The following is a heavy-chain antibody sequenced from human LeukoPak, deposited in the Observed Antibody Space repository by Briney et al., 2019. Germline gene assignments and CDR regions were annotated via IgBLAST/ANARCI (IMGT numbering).Heavy chain of an antibody. CDR2: ISAYNGNT. D-gene: IGHD3-9*01. CDR1: GYTFSSYG. Sequence: EASVKVSCKTSGYTFSSYGINWVRQAPGQGLEWMGWISAYNGNTNYAQKLQGRVTMTTDTSTSTAYMELRSLRSDDTAVYYCARRRYNYYYYMDVWGKGTTVTVSS. V-gene: IGHV1-18*01. CDR3: ARRRYNYYYYMDV. J-gene: IGHJ6*03.